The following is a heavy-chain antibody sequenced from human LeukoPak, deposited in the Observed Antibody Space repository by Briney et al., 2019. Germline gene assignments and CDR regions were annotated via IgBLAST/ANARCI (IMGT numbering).Heavy chain of an antibody. D-gene: IGHD5-12*01. CDR3: ARVVGGTQWLRGEGWFDP. CDR1: GFTFSSYE. CDR2: ISSSGSTI. Sequence: GSLRLSCAASGFTFSSYEMNWVRQAPGKGLEWVSYISSSGSTIYYADSVKGRFTISRDNAKNSLYLQMNSLRAEDTAVYYCARVVGGTQWLRGEGWFDPWGQGTLVTVSS. J-gene: IGHJ5*02. V-gene: IGHV3-48*03.